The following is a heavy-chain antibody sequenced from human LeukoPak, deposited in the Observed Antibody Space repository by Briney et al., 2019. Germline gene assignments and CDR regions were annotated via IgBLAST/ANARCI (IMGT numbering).Heavy chain of an antibody. Sequence: SETLSLTCTVSGGSISSGGYYWSWIRQHPGKGLEWIGYIYYSGSTYYNPSLKSRVTISVDTSKNHFSLKLSSVTAADTAVYYCARGTVFSWFGEFDYWGQGTLVTVSS. J-gene: IGHJ4*02. CDR1: GGSISSGGYY. CDR3: ARGTVFSWFGEFDY. CDR2: IYYSGST. D-gene: IGHD3-10*01. V-gene: IGHV4-31*03.